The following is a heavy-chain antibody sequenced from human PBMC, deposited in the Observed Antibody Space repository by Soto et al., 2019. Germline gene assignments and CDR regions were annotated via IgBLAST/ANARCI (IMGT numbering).Heavy chain of an antibody. J-gene: IGHJ4*02. CDR1: GDSVSINSAG. V-gene: IGHV6-1*01. CDR2: TDYWSRWYI. CDR3: ARGGKIAAAGIDY. Sequence: SQTLSLTCVISGDSVSINSAGWNLIRQSPSRGLEWLGRTDYWSRWYIDYAASVKSRISINPDTSKNEFSLQLNSVTPEDTAVYFCARGGKIAAAGIDYWGQGILVTVSS. D-gene: IGHD6-13*01.